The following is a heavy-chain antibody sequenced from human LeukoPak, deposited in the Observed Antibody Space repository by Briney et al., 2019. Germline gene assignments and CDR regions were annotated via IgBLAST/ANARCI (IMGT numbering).Heavy chain of an antibody. CDR2: IGGSGGRT. CDR3: AKGMWDGYYFYYIMDV. D-gene: IGHD1-26*01. J-gene: IGHJ6*02. CDR1: GFTFNNYA. V-gene: IGHV3-23*01. Sequence: GGSLRLSCAASGFTFNNYAMNWVRQAPGKGLEWVSGIGGSGGRTYYVDSVKGRFTTSRDDSKNMLYLQMNSLRADDTAVYYCAKGMWDGYYFYYIMDVWGQGTTVTVSS.